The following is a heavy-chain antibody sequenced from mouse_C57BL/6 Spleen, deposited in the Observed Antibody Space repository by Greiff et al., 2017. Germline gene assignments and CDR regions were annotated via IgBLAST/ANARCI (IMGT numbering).Heavy chain of an antibody. V-gene: IGHV1-81*01. CDR1: GYTFTSYG. D-gene: IGHD2-4*01. CDR2: IYPRSGNT. J-gene: IGHJ4*01. CDR3: AIYDYDGYAMDY. Sequence: VKLQESGAELARPGASVKLSCKASGYTFTSYGISWVKQRTGQGLEWIGEIYPRSGNTYYNEKFKGKATLTADKSSSTAYMELRSLTSEDSAVYFCAIYDYDGYAMDYWGQGTSVTVSS.